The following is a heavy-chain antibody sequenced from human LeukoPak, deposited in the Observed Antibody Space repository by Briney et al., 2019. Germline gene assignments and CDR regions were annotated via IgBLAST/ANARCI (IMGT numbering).Heavy chain of an antibody. CDR3: AKLVVRGVTTTAQSDY. Sequence: GGSLRLSCAASGFTFSSYWMYWVRQAPGKGLEWVASIKQDGSEKDYVDSVKGRFTISRDNSKNTLYLQMNSLRAEDTAVYYCAKLVVRGVTTTAQSDYWGQGTLVTVSS. J-gene: IGHJ4*02. D-gene: IGHD3-10*01. V-gene: IGHV3-7*03. CDR2: IKQDGSEK. CDR1: GFTFSSYW.